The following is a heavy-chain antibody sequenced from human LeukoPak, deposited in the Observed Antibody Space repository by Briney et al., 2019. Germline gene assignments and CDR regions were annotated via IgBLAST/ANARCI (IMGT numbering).Heavy chain of an antibody. V-gene: IGHV4-4*08. J-gene: IGHJ4*02. CDR1: GDSLSSYS. CDR2: VYYSGRT. CDR3: TRDYGSGSYRFDY. D-gene: IGHD3-10*01. Sequence: SETLSLTCSVSGDSLSSYSWSWVRQPPGRGLEWIGYVYYSGRTIYNPSLRSRVTVSLDTSKNQFSMKLTSVTAADTAVYYCTRDYGSGSYRFDYWGQGTLVTVSS.